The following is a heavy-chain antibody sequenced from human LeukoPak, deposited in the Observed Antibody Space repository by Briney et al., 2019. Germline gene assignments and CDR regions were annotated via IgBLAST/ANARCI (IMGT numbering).Heavy chain of an antibody. D-gene: IGHD2-2*01. CDR1: GGSFSGYY. V-gene: IGHV4-34*01. CDR2: INHSGST. J-gene: IGHJ6*03. CDR3: ARLDCSSTSCSYYYYYYMDV. Sequence: PSETLSLTCAVYGGSFSGYYWSWIRQPPGKGLEWIGEINHSGSTNNHPSLKSRLTISVDASKNQFSLKSSSVTAADTAVYYCARLDCSSTSCSYYYYYYMDVWGKGTTVTVSS.